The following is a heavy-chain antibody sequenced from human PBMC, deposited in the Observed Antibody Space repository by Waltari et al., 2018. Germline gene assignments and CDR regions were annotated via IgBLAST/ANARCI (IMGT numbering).Heavy chain of an antibody. Sequence: QVQLQQSGPGLVKPSQTLSLTCAISGDSVSSNSAAWNWIRQSPSRGLEWLGRTYYRSKWYNDYAVSGKSRITINPDTSKNQFSLQLNSVTPEDTAVYYCARQLYYYDSSGYYSSTNFDYWGQGTLVTVSS. CDR1: GDSVSSNSAA. CDR3: ARQLYYYDSSGYYSSTNFDY. J-gene: IGHJ4*02. CDR2: TYYRSKWYN. V-gene: IGHV6-1*01. D-gene: IGHD3-22*01.